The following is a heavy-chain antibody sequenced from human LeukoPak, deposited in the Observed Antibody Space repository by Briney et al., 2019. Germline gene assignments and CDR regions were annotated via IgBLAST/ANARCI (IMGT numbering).Heavy chain of an antibody. CDR2: ISGSGSTI. V-gene: IGHV3-48*02. CDR1: GFTFSNYN. Sequence: GEPLKISCAASGFTFSNYNMNWVRQAPGKGLEWVSYISGSGSTIYYANSVKGRFTISRDNAKNSLYLQMNSLRDEDTAVYYCAGAAWVDYWGQGTLVTVSS. D-gene: IGHD7-27*01. CDR3: AGAAWVDY. J-gene: IGHJ4*02.